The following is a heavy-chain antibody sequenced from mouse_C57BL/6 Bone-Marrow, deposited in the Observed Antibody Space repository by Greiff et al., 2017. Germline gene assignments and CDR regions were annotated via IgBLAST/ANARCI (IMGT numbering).Heavy chain of an antibody. V-gene: IGHV2-2*01. CDR3: ARWLVYSGVAY. J-gene: IGHJ3*01. CDR2: IWSGGST. D-gene: IGHD2-12*01. CDR1: GFSLTSYG. Sequence: QVHVKQSGPGLVQPSQSLSITCTVSGFSLTSYGVHWVRQSPGKGLEWLGVIWSGGSTDYNAAFISRLSISKDNSKSQVFFKMNSLHADDTAIYYCARWLVYSGVAYWGQGTLVTVSA.